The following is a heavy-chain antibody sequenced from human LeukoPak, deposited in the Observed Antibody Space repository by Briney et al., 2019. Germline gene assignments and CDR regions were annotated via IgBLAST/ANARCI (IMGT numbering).Heavy chain of an antibody. V-gene: IGHV4-61*01. D-gene: IGHD1-26*01. Sequence: PSETLSLTCTVSGGSVSSGSYYWSWIRQPPGKGLEWIGYIYYSGSTNYNPSLKSRVTISVDTSKNQFSLKLSSVTAADTAVYYCARDLGRGSYGYYFDYWGQGTLVTVSS. CDR3: ARDLGRGSYGYYFDY. CDR2: IYYSGST. CDR1: GGSVSSGSYY. J-gene: IGHJ4*02.